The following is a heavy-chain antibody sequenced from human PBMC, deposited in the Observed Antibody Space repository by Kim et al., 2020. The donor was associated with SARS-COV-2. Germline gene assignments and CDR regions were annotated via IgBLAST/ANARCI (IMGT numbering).Heavy chain of an antibody. J-gene: IGHJ4*02. Sequence: GGSLRLSCAASGFSFSNYGMIWVRQAPGKGLEWVSGISPSGGTTYYADSVKGRFTISRDNSKNTLYLQVNSLRVEDTAVYSCAKLSKDGFSTTWYSFHFDSWGQGTLVTVSS. V-gene: IGHV3-23*01. CDR1: GFSFSNYG. D-gene: IGHD6-13*01. CDR2: ISPSGGTT. CDR3: AKLSKDGFSTTWYSFHFDS.